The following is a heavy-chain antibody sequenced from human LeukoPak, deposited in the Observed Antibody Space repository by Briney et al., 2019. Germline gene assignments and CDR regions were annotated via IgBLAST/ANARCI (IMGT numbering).Heavy chain of an antibody. Sequence: GGSLRVSCAASGFTFSAYALSWVRQAPGKGLEWVSAISGTAASTYYADSVNGRFTISRDNSKSTLYLQMNSLRAEDTAIYYCAKGVRFLDWWMLDYWGQGSLVTVSS. CDR1: GFTFSAYA. J-gene: IGHJ4*02. CDR2: ISGTAAST. V-gene: IGHV3-23*01. CDR3: AKGVRFLDWWMLDY. D-gene: IGHD3-9*01.